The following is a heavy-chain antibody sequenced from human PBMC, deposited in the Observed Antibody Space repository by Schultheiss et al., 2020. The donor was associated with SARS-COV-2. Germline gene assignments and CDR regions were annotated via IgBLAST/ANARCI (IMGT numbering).Heavy chain of an antibody. V-gene: IGHV4-59*01. Sequence: SETLSLTCTVSGGSIIDYFWSWIRQPAGKRLEWIGYIFDSGNTNYNPPLKSRVIMSVDTSKNQFSLKLSSVTAADTAVYYCARRLTIFGVVAFDYWGQGTLVTGSS. D-gene: IGHD3-3*01. CDR1: GGSIIDYF. J-gene: IGHJ4*02. CDR2: IFDSGNT. CDR3: ARRLTIFGVVAFDY.